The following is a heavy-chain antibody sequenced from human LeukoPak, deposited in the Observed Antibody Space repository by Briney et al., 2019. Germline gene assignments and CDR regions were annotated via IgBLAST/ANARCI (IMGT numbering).Heavy chain of an antibody. D-gene: IGHD3-3*01. CDR3: ARGEVKNYDFWSGYDYFDY. V-gene: IGHV3-48*02. Sequence: AGGSLRLSCAASGFTFSSYSMNWVRQAPGKGLEWVSYISSSSSSTIYYADSVKGRFTISRDNAKNSLYLQMNSLRDEDTAVYYCARGEVKNYDFWSGYDYFDYWGQGTLVTASS. CDR2: ISSSSSSTI. J-gene: IGHJ4*02. CDR1: GFTFSSYS.